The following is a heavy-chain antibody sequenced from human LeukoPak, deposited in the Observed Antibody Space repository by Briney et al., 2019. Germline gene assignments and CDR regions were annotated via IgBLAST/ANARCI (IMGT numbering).Heavy chain of an antibody. D-gene: IGHD1-7*01. V-gene: IGHV3-30*04. CDR3: AREFVGTTTSFDY. CDR2: ISFDGSNE. Sequence: GGSLRLSCAASGFTFSSYAMHWVRQAPGKGLEWGAVISFDGSNEYYADSVRGRFTISRDNSKNTLFLQMNSLRAEDTTVYYCAREFVGTTTSFDYWGQGTLVTVSS. CDR1: GFTFSSYA. J-gene: IGHJ4*02.